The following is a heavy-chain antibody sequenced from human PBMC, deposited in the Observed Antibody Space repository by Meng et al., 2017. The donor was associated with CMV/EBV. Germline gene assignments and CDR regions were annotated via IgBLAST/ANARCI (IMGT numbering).Heavy chain of an antibody. J-gene: IGHJ4*02. CDR3: AKGRITIFGAVDY. CDR2: LGGAGGIT. Sequence: GESLKISCVVSGFTLKTQMMTWVRQAPGKGLEWVAGLGGAGGITLYADSVKGRFTISRDNSKNSLYLQMNSLRTEDTALYYCAKGRITIFGAVDYWGQGTLVTVSS. CDR1: GFTLKTQM. D-gene: IGHD3-3*01. V-gene: IGHV3-43*02.